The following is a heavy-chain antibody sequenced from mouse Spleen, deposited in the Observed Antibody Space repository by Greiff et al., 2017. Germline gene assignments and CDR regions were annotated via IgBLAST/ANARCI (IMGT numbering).Heavy chain of an antibody. CDR1: GFTFSSYA. Sequence: EVKVVESGGGLVKLGGSLKLSCAASGFTFSSYAMSWVRQTPEKRLEWVATISSGGGNTYYPDSVKGRFTISRDNAKNTLYLQMSSLKSEDTAMYYCARPPYYYGGGGYAMDYWGQGTSVTVSS. D-gene: IGHD1-1*01. CDR3: ARPPYYYGGGGYAMDY. J-gene: IGHJ4*01. CDR2: ISSGGGNT. V-gene: IGHV5-9*04.